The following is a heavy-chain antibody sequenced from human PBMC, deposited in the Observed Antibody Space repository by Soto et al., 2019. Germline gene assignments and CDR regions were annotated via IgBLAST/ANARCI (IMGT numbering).Heavy chain of an antibody. J-gene: IGHJ4*02. V-gene: IGHV3-30*18. Sequence: GGSLRLSCVASGFTFNNFAMHWVRQAPGRGLEWVAVVSNDGSDDFYGDPVRGRFTISRDNSGNTLYLQMNSLTTEDTAVYFCAKDGRLLAKYFDFWGQGTLVTVSS. CDR3: AKDGRLLAKYFDF. CDR1: GFTFNNFA. CDR2: VSNDGSDD.